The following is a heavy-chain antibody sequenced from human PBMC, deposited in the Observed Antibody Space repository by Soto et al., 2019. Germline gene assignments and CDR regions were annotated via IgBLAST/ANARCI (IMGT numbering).Heavy chain of an antibody. D-gene: IGHD2-21*01. CDR2: ISGYNGNT. CDR1: GYTVRGYS. J-gene: IGHJ6*02. CDR3: ARDVFCGGAPACPDMDV. V-gene: IGHV1-18*04. Sequence: ASWKVAFKASGYTVRGYSITWVGQAPKQGLEWMGRISGYNGNTNYARTLRGRLTLTTDTSTSTAYMELRSLTSDDTAVYYCARDVFCGGAPACPDMDVWGQGTTVTVSS.